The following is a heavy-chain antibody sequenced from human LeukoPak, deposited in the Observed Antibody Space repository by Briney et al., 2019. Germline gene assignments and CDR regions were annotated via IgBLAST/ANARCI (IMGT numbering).Heavy chain of an antibody. D-gene: IGHD1-26*01. CDR2: INPNSGGT. V-gene: IGHV1-2*02. J-gene: IGHJ1*01. Sequence: ASVKVSCKASGYTSTGYYMHWVRQAPGQGLEWMGWINPNSGGTNYAQKFQGRVTMTRDTSISTAYMELSRLRSDDTAVYYCARGGGSSTNEYFQHWGQGTLVTVSS. CDR3: ARGGGSSTNEYFQH. CDR1: GYTSTGYY.